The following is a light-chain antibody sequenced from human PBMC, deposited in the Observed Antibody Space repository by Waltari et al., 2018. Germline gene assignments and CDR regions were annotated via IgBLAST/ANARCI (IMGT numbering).Light chain of an antibody. CDR2: DAS. J-gene: IGKJ5*01. CDR3: QQRRNWPLS. V-gene: IGKV3-11*01. CDR1: QSIVDA. Sequence: VLTQSPATLSLSPGDRAALSCRASQSIVDAIAWYQQRPGQTPRLLIYDASNRAPGSPARFRGSGSVTDFTLTISRLGPEDFAVYYCQQRRNWPLSFGQGTRLEIK.